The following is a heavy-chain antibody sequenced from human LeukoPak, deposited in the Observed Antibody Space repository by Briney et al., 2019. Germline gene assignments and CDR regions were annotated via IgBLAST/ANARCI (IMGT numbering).Heavy chain of an antibody. D-gene: IGHD3-22*01. CDR2: IYPGNSDT. CDR3: ARYHYGSSGGNWFDP. CDR1: GYSFSSYW. Sequence: GESLKISCKGSGYSFSSYWIGWVRQMPGKGLEWMGIIYPGNSDTRYSPSFQGQVTISGDKSVNTAYLQWSSLKASDTAMYYCARYHYGSSGGNWFDPWGQGTLVTVSS. J-gene: IGHJ5*02. V-gene: IGHV5-51*01.